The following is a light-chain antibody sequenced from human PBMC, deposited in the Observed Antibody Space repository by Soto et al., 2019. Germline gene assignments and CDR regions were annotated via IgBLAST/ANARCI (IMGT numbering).Light chain of an antibody. CDR2: KAS. J-gene: IGKJ1*01. CDR1: QSINNW. Sequence: DMQMIQSPSTLSASVGDRVTITCRASQSINNWLAWYQQKPGKAPKLLIYKASSLQSGVPSRFSGSGSGTEFTLTIDSLQPDDFATYYCQHYYSYPWTFAQGTKVEIK. CDR3: QHYYSYPWT. V-gene: IGKV1-5*03.